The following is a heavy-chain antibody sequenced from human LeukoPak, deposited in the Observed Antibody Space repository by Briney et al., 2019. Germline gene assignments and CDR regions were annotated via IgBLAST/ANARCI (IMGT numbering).Heavy chain of an antibody. CDR2: ISSSSTI. V-gene: IGHV3-48*01. Sequence: PGGSLRLSCAASGFTFSSYSMNWVRQAPGKGLEWVSYISSSSTIYYADSLKGRFTISRDNSKNTLYLQMNSLRAEDTAVYYCAKEPIAAAVSNWFDPWGQGTLVTVSS. D-gene: IGHD6-13*01. J-gene: IGHJ5*02. CDR3: AKEPIAAAVSNWFDP. CDR1: GFTFSSYS.